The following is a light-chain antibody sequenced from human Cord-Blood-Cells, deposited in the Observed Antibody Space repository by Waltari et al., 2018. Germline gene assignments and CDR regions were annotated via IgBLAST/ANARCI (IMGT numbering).Light chain of an antibody. V-gene: IGLV6-57*01. J-gene: IGLJ2*01. CDR3: QSYDSSIRV. CDR1: SGSIASNY. CDR2: EDN. Sequence: NFMLTQPHSVSESPGKTVTISCTRSSGSIASNYVQLYQQRPGSSPTTVIYEDNQRPAGVPDRFSGSIDSSSNSASLTISGLKTEDEADYYCQSYDSSIRVFGGGTKLTVL.